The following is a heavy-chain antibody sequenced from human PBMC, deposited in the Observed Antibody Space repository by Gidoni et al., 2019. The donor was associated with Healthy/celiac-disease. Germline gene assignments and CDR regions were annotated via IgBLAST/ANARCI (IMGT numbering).Heavy chain of an antibody. Sequence: EVQLLESGGGLVQPGGSLRLSCAASGFTFSSYAISWVRQAPGKGLGWVSAISGSGGSTYYADSVKGRFTISRDNSKNTLYLQMNSLRAEDTAVYYCAKDRVRFLEGYWGQGTLVTVSS. V-gene: IGHV3-23*01. CDR2: ISGSGGST. CDR3: AKDRVRFLEGY. J-gene: IGHJ4*02. D-gene: IGHD3-3*01. CDR1: GFTFSSYA.